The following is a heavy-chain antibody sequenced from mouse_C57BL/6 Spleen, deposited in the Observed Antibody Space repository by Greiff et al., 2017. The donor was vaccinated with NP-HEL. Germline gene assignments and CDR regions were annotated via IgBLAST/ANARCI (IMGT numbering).Heavy chain of an antibody. CDR2: INPNNGGT. Sequence: VQLQQSGPELVKPGASVKMSCKASGYTFTDYNMHWVKQSHGKSLEWIGYINPNNGGTSYNQKFKGKATLTVNKSSSTAYMELRSLTSEDSAVYYGARWYYSNPYYAMDYWGQGTSVTVSS. J-gene: IGHJ4*01. V-gene: IGHV1-22*01. CDR1: GYTFTDYN. D-gene: IGHD2-5*01. CDR3: ARWYYSNPYYAMDY.